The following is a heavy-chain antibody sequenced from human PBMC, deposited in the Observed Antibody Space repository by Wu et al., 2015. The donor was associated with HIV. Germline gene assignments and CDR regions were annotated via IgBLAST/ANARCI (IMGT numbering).Heavy chain of an antibody. CDR2: INHSGST. V-gene: IGHV4-34*01. Sequence: QVQLQQWGAGLLKPSETLSLTCAVYGGSFSGYYWSWIRQPPGKGLEWIGEINHSGSTNYNPSLKSRVTISVDTSKNQFSLKLSSVTAADTAVYYCARRALVATIHRDSNWFDPWGQGTLVTVSS. D-gene: IGHD5-12*01. CDR3: ARRALVATIHRDSNWFDP. J-gene: IGHJ5*02. CDR1: GGSFSGYY.